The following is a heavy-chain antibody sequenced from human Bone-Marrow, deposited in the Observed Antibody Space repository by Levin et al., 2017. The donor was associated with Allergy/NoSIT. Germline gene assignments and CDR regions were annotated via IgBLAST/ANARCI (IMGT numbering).Heavy chain of an antibody. Sequence: SGPTLVKPTQTLTLTCAFSGFSLSTNGVGVGWIRQPPGKALEWLALIHGDDEKRYSPSLRTRLTITKDTPKNQVVLTMTNVDPEDTARYYCTHRVKIYAVSTAYHHWYFDVWGRGTLVTVSS. V-gene: IGHV2-5*02. J-gene: IGHJ2*01. CDR1: GFSLSTNGVG. CDR2: IHGDDEK. CDR3: THRVKIYAVSTAYHHWYFDV. D-gene: IGHD3-16*01.